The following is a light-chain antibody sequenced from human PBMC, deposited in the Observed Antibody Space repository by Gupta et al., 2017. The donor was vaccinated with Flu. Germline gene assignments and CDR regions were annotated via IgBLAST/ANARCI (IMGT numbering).Light chain of an antibody. J-gene: IGKJ4*01. CDR2: DVF. CDR1: QTLTTRS. CDR3: QLYAISPPLT. Sequence: TLSLPPGERATLSCRASQTLTTRSLAWYQQKPGQAPRLLIYDVFTRATGIPDRFSGSGSGTDFTLTIRRLEPEDFAVYYCQLYAISPPLTFGGGTKVEIK. V-gene: IGKV3-20*01.